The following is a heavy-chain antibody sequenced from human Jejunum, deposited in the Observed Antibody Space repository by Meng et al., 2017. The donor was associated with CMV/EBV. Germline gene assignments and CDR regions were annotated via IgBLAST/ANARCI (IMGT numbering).Heavy chain of an antibody. D-gene: IGHD3-3*01. V-gene: IGHV4-4*09. CDR2: IHSSEST. CDR3: VRGVSPTEWPLEK. Sequence: VSGGSISSSSWSWVRPSPGKGLEWLGYIHSSESTKYNPSLESRVTMSLDRSRNQFSLRLSSVTAADTAVYFCVRGVSPTEWPLEKWGQGTLVTVSS. J-gene: IGHJ4*02. CDR1: GGSISSSS.